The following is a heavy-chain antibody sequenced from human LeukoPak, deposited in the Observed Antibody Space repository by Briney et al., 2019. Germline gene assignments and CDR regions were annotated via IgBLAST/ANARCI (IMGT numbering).Heavy chain of an antibody. CDR1: EFTLSTYA. J-gene: IGHJ4*02. V-gene: IGHV3-23*01. Sequence: GGSLRLSCAASEFTLSTYAMNWVPQAPGKGLEWVSTISDRWTNYADSVKGRCTISRDDSQNTLFLQMNSLRVEDTAIYYCARDCDYGNTSGMRCYSGQGTLVTVSS. D-gene: IGHD4-17*01. CDR3: ARDCDYGNTSGMRCY. CDR2: ISDRWT.